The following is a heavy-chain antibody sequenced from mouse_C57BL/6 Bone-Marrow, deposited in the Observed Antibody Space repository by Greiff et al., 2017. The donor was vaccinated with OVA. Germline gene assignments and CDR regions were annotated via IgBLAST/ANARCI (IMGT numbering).Heavy chain of an antibody. CDR2: INPGSGGT. Sequence: VQVVESGAELVRPGTSVKVSCKASGYAFTNYLIEWVKQRPGQGLEWIGVINPGSGGTNYNEKFKGKATLTADKSSSTAYMQLSSLTSEDSAVYFCARSPYLLWLRRYFDVWGTGTTVTVSS. CDR3: ARSPYLLWLRRYFDV. D-gene: IGHD2-2*01. J-gene: IGHJ1*03. CDR1: GYAFTNYL. V-gene: IGHV1-54*01.